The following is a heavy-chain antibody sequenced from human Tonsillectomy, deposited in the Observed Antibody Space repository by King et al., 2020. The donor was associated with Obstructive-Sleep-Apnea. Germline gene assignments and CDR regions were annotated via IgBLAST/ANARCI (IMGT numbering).Heavy chain of an antibody. V-gene: IGHV3-30*18. Sequence: QLVQSGGGVVQPGGSLRLSCAASGFTFSSYGMHWCRQAPGKGLEWVAVISYDGINKYYADSVKGRFTISRDNSKNTLYLQMNSLRAEDTAMYYCAKCYNSGSYYNGPRGWGQGTLVTVSS. CDR3: AKCYNSGSYYNGPRG. D-gene: IGHD3-10*01. J-gene: IGHJ4*02. CDR1: GFTFSSYG. CDR2: ISYDGINK.